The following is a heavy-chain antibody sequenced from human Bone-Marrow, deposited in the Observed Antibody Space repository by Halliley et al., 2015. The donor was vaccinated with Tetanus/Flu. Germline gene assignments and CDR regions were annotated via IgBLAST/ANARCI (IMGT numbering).Heavy chain of an antibody. CDR1: GGSISSGNW. CDR2: IYYSGLT. Sequence: TLSLTCVVSGGSISSGNWWSWVRQSPGKGLEWLAEIYYSGLTHYNPSLKSGVTISGDKSKNQFSLKDNSVTAADTAVYYCARGPTVTARGNWFDPWGQGTLVIVSS. D-gene: IGHD4-17*01. CDR3: ARGPTVTARGNWFDP. V-gene: IGHV4-4*02. J-gene: IGHJ5*02.